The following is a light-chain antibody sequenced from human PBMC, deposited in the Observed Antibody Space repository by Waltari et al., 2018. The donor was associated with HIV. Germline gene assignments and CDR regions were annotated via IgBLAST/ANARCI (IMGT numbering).Light chain of an antibody. V-gene: IGLV7-43*01. Sequence: QTVVTQEPSLTVSPGGTITLTCSSATGPVGNGHYVNWVQQKPGQPPRPLIYSSTRRHPLTPERFSGSLVGDRAALTLSNVWPEDQADYYCMLFFRTSYLFGGGTKVTVL. J-gene: IGLJ2*01. CDR1: TGPVGNGHY. CDR3: MLFFRTSYL. CDR2: SST.